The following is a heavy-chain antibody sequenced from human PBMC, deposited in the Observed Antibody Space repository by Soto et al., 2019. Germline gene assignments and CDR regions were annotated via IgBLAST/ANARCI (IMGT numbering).Heavy chain of an antibody. V-gene: IGHV3-73*01. CDR2: IRSKTNSYAT. CDR1: GFTFSGSA. CDR3: TRDPRNYYDSSGSANWFDP. D-gene: IGHD3-22*01. J-gene: IGHJ5*02. Sequence: LRLSCAASGFTFSGSAMHWVRQASGKGLEWVGRIRSKTNSYATAYAASVKGRFTISRDDSKNTAYLQMNSLKTEDTAVYYCTRDPRNYYDSSGSANWFDPWGQGTLVTVS.